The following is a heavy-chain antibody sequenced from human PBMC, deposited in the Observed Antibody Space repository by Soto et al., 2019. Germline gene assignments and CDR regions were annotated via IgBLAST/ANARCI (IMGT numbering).Heavy chain of an antibody. J-gene: IGHJ5*02. Sequence: PGGSLRLSCATSGFTFSSYEMNWVRQAPGKGLEWVSYISSSGTAIYYADSVKGRFTISRDNAKNSLFLQMNSLRAEDTAVYYCVRASMYSSRSGTPLWFDTWGQGTLVTVSS. CDR3: VRASMYSSRSGTPLWFDT. CDR2: ISSSGTAI. D-gene: IGHD3-10*01. CDR1: GFTFSSYE. V-gene: IGHV3-48*03.